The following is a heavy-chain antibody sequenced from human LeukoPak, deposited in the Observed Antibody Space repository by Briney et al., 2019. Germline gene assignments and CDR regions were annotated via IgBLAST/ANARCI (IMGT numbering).Heavy chain of an antibody. J-gene: IGHJ5*02. Sequence: SETLSLTCTVSGGSISSYYWSWIRQPPGKGLEWIGYIYYSGSTNYNPSLKSRVTISVDTSKNQFSLKLSSVTAADTAVYYCAADYDSSGFPWWFDPWGQGTLVTVSS. D-gene: IGHD3-22*01. V-gene: IGHV4-59*08. CDR2: IYYSGST. CDR1: GGSISSYY. CDR3: AADYDSSGFPWWFDP.